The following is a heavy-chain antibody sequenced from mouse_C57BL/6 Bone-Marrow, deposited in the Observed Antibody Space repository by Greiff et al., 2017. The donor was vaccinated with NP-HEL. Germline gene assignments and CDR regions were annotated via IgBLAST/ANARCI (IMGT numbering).Heavy chain of an antibody. CDR3: ARDWDYFDY. V-gene: IGHV5-6*02. D-gene: IGHD4-1*01. Sequence: DVKLQESGGDLVKPGGSMKLSCAASGFTFSSYGMSWVRQTPDKRLEWVATISSGGSYTYYPDSVKGRFTISRDNAKNTLYLQMSSLKSEDTAMYYCARDWDYFDYWGQGTTLTVSS. J-gene: IGHJ2*01. CDR2: ISSGGSYT. CDR1: GFTFSSYG.